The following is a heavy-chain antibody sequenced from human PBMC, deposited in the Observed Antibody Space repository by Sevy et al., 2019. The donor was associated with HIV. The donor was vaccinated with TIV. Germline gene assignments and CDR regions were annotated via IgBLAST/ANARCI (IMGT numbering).Heavy chain of an antibody. CDR3: HGDYDSSQLASYYYYGMDV. V-gene: IGHV3-23*01. CDR1: GFMFSSYA. Sequence: GGSLRLSCAASGFMFSSYAMSWVRQAPGKGLEWVSTIRGSGGSTYYADSVKGRFINSRDNSKDTLYLQMNSLRAEDTAVYYCHGDYDSSQLASYYYYGMDVWGQGTTVTVSS. J-gene: IGHJ6*02. CDR2: IRGSGGST. D-gene: IGHD3-22*01.